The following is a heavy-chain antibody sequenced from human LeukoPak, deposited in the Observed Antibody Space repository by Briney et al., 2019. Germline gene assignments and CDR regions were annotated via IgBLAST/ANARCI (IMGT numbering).Heavy chain of an antibody. CDR3: ARHSRSGGSVSSGYYPDY. CDR1: GYIVTSYW. J-gene: IGHJ4*02. V-gene: IGHV5-51*01. CDR2: IYPGDSDT. D-gene: IGHD3-22*01. Sequence: GESLKISCKGSGYIVTSYWIGCVRQMPGKGLEWMGIIYPGDSDTRYSPSFQGPVTTSADKSISTAYLQWSSLEASDTAIYYCARHSRSGGSVSSGYYPDYWGQGTLVTVSS.